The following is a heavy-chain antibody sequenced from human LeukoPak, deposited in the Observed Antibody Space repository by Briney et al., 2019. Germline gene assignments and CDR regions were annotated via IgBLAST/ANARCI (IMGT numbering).Heavy chain of an antibody. V-gene: IGHV4-34*01. CDR2: INHSGST. Sequence: SGTLSLTCAVYGGSFSGYYWSWIRQPPGKGLEWIGEINHSGSTNYNPSLKSRVTISVDTSKNQFSLKLSSVTAADTAVYYCARYYYDSSGYYVTAFDYWGQGTLVTVSS. J-gene: IGHJ4*02. CDR1: GGSFSGYY. D-gene: IGHD3-22*01. CDR3: ARYYYDSSGYYVTAFDY.